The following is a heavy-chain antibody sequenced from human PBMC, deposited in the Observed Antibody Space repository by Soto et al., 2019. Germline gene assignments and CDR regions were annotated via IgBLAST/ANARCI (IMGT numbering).Heavy chain of an antibody. CDR3: AREGRGTRWYVF. J-gene: IGHJ4*02. V-gene: IGHV1-2*04. D-gene: IGHD2-2*01. CDR1: GYTFSAYF. CDR2: INPKTGDT. Sequence: QVQLVQSGAAVKKPGASVKVSCEASGYTFSAYFIHWVRQAPGQGLEWMGYINPKTGDTTYAQKFQGSVSMTGDPSISTAYLELTSLTSDDTAVYFCAREGRGTRWYVFWGQGTLVTVSS.